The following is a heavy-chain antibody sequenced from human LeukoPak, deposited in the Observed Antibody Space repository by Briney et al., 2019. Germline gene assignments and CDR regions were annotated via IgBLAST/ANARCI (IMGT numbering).Heavy chain of an antibody. CDR1: GGSISSGSYY. J-gene: IGHJ5*02. D-gene: IGHD6-19*01. CDR2: IYTSGST. CDR3: ARDESYSSGWYRWNWFDP. V-gene: IGHV4-61*02. Sequence: PSETLSLTCTVSGGSISSGSYYWSWIRQPAGKGLEWIGRIYTSGSTNYNPSLKSRVTISVDTSKNQFSLKLSSVTAADTAVYYCARDESYSSGWYRWNWFDPWGQGTLVTVSS.